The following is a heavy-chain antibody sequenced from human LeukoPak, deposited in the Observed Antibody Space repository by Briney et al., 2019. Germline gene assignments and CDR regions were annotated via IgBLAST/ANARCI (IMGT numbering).Heavy chain of an antibody. J-gene: IGHJ4*02. Sequence: PGGSLRLSCAASGFTFSSYGMHWVRQAPGKGLEWVAFIRYDGSNEYYADSVKGRFTISRDNSKNTLYLQMNSLRAEDTAVYYCAKGGHSSGWPAEGYFDFWGQGTLVTVSS. CDR2: IRYDGSNE. CDR1: GFTFSSYG. V-gene: IGHV3-30*02. CDR3: AKGGHSSGWPAEGYFDF. D-gene: IGHD6-19*01.